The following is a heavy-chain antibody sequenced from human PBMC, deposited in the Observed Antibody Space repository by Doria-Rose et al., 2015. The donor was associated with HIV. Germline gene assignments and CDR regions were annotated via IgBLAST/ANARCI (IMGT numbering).Heavy chain of an antibody. J-gene: IGHJ4*02. CDR2: IFSDDVR. V-gene: IGHV2-26*01. CDR1: GVSLSSPGMG. CDR3: ARIKSSRWYHKYYCDF. Sequence: QITLKESSPVLVKPTETLTLTCTVSGVSLSSPGMGVSWIRQPPGKALEWLANIFSDDVRSYKPSLKSRLTISSVTSKSQVVLTITDMDPVDTATYYCARIKSSRWYHKYYCDFWDQGSLAIVSA. D-gene: IGHD6-13*01.